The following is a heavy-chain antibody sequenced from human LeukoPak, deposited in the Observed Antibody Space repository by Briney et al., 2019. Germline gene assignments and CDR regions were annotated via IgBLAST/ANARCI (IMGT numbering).Heavy chain of an antibody. V-gene: IGHV3-21*01. CDR2: ISSSSRYI. J-gene: IGHJ4*02. Sequence: GGSLRLSCAASGFTFSSYSMNWVRQAPGKGLEWVSSISSSSRYIYYADSVKGRFTISRDNAKNSLYLQMNSLRAEDTAVYYCARGAIWFGELLLSPFDYWGQGTLVTVSS. CDR1: GFTFSSYS. D-gene: IGHD3-10*01. CDR3: ARGAIWFGELLLSPFDY.